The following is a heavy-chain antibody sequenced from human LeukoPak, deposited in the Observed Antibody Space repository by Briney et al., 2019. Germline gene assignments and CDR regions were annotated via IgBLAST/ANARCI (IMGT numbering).Heavy chain of an antibody. Sequence: SETLSLTCTVSGGSISSGDYYWSWIRQPPGKGLEWIGYIYYSGSTYYNPSLKSRVTISVDTPKNQFSLRLSSVTAADTAVYYCASSSGWDFDYWGQGTLVTVSS. CDR1: GGSISSGDYY. D-gene: IGHD6-19*01. CDR2: IYYSGST. J-gene: IGHJ4*02. V-gene: IGHV4-30-4*01. CDR3: ASSSGWDFDY.